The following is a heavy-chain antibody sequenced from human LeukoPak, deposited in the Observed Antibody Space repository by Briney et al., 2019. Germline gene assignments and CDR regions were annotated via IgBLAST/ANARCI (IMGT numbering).Heavy chain of an antibody. V-gene: IGHV3-33*01. CDR1: GFTFSSYG. D-gene: IGHD4-17*01. J-gene: IGHJ4*02. CDR2: IWYDGSNK. Sequence: GGSLRLSCAASGFTFSSYGMHWVRQAPGKGLEWVAVIWYDGSNKYYADSVKGRFTISRDNSKTTLYLQMNSLRAEDTAVYYCAREDGAVTTRYYFDYWGQGTLVTVSS. CDR3: AREDGAVTTRYYFDY.